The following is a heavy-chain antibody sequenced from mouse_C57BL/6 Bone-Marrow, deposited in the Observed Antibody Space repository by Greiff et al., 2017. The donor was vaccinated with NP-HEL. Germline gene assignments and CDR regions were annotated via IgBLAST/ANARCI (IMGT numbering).Heavy chain of an antibody. CDR1: GYTFTEYT. V-gene: IGHV1-62-2*01. CDR3: ARHEGAYITTGGFAY. D-gene: IGHD1-1*01. Sequence: VKVVESGAELVKPGASVKLSCKASGYTFTEYTIHWVKQRSGQGLEWIGWFYPGSGSIKYNEKFKDKATLTADKSSSTVYMELSRLTSEDSAVYFCARHEGAYITTGGFAYWGQGTLVTVSA. CDR2: FYPGSGSI. J-gene: IGHJ3*01.